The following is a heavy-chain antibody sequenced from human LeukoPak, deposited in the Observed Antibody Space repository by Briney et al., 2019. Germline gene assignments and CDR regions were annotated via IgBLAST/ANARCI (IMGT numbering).Heavy chain of an antibody. J-gene: IGHJ4*02. Sequence: GGSLRLSCVASGFTFSTYAMNWVRQAPGKGLEWVSAISGSGYSTYYADSVKGRFTISRDNSKSTLYLQMNSLRAEDTAVYYCAKELGDFRSAFDYWGQGTLVTVSS. D-gene: IGHD3-3*01. CDR3: AKELGDFRSAFDY. CDR2: ISGSGYST. V-gene: IGHV3-23*01. CDR1: GFTFSTYA.